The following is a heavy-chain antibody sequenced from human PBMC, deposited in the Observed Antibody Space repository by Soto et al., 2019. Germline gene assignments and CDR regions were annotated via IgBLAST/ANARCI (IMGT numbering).Heavy chain of an antibody. V-gene: IGHV3-23*01. D-gene: IGHD7-27*01. CDR3: AKGGPFTWGFDP. CDR2: ISGRSGVP. J-gene: IGHJ5*02. Sequence: EGQLLQSGGDLVQPGGSLSLSCAGAGLALRSYAMTWIRQTPQKGLEWFSTISGRSGVPSYADSVNGRFTVSRDNSKNTLYLQMNSLRPDDTAIYYWAKGGPFTWGFDPWGQGTLVTVAS. CDR1: GLALRSYA.